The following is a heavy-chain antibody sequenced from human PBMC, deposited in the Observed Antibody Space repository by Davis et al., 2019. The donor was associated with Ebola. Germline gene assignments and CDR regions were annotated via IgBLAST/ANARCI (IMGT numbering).Heavy chain of an antibody. CDR3: ARHHGTYYYDSSGYYIRAQHFDY. J-gene: IGHJ4*02. CDR2: IYYSGST. V-gene: IGHV4-39*01. CDR1: GGSISSGGYY. D-gene: IGHD3-22*01. Sequence: SETLSLTCTVSGGSISSGGYYWSWIRQHPGKGLEWIGYIYYSGSTYYNPSLKSRVTISVDTSKNQFSLKLSSVTAADTAVYYCARHHGTYYYDSSGYYIRAQHFDYWGQGTLVTVSS.